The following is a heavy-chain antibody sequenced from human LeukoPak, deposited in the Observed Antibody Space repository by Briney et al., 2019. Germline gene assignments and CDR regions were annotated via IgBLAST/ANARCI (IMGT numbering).Heavy chain of an antibody. D-gene: IGHD6-13*01. Sequence: GGSLRLSCAASGFTFSSFEMNWVRQAPGKGLEWVSYISSSSSTIYYADSVKGRFTISRDNAQNSLYLQVNSLRDEDTAVYYCAREGAGRSGMDVWGQGTTVTVSS. CDR3: AREGAGRSGMDV. CDR2: ISSSSSTI. V-gene: IGHV3-48*02. J-gene: IGHJ6*02. CDR1: GFTFSSFE.